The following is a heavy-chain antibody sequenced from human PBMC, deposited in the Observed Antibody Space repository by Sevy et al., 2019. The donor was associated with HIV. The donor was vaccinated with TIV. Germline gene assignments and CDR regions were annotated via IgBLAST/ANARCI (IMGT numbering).Heavy chain of an antibody. D-gene: IGHD1-1*01. CDR2: LKSKANGGTL. CDR3: TRWKEAQSIFDY. Sequence: GGSLRLSCTVSGFTFGDYCMSWVRQAPGKGLEWVAFLKSKANGGTLDYAASVKGKFTISRDASKNIAHLQMNDVRTEDTAIYYCTRWKEAQSIFDYWGQGALVTVSS. J-gene: IGHJ4*02. CDR1: GFTFGDYC. V-gene: IGHV3-49*04.